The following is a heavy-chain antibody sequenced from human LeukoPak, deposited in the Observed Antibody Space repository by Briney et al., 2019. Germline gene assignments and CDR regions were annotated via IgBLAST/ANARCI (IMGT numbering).Heavy chain of an antibody. CDR2: IQEDGSGK. CDR1: GFTFSGYW. J-gene: IGHJ4*02. CDR3: AKDDPSVTQGY. Sequence: GGSLRLSCAASGFTFSGYWMSWVRQAPGKGLEWVGNIQEDGSGKHYVDSVKGRFTISRDNARNSLYLQMNSLKVEDTAVYYCAKDDPSVTQGYWGQGTLVTVSS. V-gene: IGHV3-7*01. D-gene: IGHD3-10*01.